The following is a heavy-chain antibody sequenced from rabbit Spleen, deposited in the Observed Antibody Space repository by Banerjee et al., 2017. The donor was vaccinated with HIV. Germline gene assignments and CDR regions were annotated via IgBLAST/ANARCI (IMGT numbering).Heavy chain of an antibody. D-gene: IGHD1-1*01. CDR2: IYAGSSGNT. CDR1: GFTLSSYYM. J-gene: IGHJ4*01. V-gene: IGHV1S45*01. Sequence: QEQLKESGGGLVQPGGSLKLSCKASGFTLSSYYMNWVRQAPGKGLEWIACIYAGSSGNTYYATWAQGRFTISKTSSTTVTLHVTSLTAADTATYFCSRHLVGGIGWVFDLWGPGTLVTVS. CDR3: SRHLVGGIGWVFDL.